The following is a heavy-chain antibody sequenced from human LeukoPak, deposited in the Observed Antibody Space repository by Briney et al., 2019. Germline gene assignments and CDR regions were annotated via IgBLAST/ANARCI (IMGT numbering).Heavy chain of an antibody. J-gene: IGHJ3*02. CDR3: ARPVGATTPWAFDI. D-gene: IGHD1-26*01. Sequence: PSETLSLTCDVYGGSFSGYYWSWIRQPPEKGLEWIGEINHSGSTNYNPSLKSRVTISVDTSKNQFSLKLSSVTAADTAVYYCARPVGATTPWAFDIWGQGTMVTVSS. CDR2: INHSGST. CDR1: GGSFSGYY. V-gene: IGHV4-34*01.